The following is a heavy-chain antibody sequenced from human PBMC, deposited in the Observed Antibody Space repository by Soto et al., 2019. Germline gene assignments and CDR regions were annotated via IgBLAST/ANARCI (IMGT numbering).Heavy chain of an antibody. J-gene: IGHJ6*02. V-gene: IGHV4-39*01. CDR2: INHSGST. D-gene: IGHD2-2*01. CDR1: GGSISSGGYS. Sequence: ASETLSLTCAVSGGSISSGGYSWNWIRQPPGKGLEWIGEINHSGSTNYNPSLKSRVTISVDTSKNQFSLKLSSVTAADTAVYYCARMGLDCISTSCYLEYYYGMDVWGQGTTVTVSS. CDR3: ARMGLDCISTSCYLEYYYGMDV.